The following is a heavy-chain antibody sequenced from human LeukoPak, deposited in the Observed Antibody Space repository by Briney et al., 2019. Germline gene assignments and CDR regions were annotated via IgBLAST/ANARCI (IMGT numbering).Heavy chain of an antibody. V-gene: IGHV3-9*01. D-gene: IGHD6-19*01. CDR3: AKSTAVAGNTFDY. CDR1: GYSFEEDE. Sequence: GRSMRLYYTASGYSFEEDERLCVRQAPGKGLEWVSGISWNSGSIGYADSVKGRFTISRDNAKNSLYLQMNSLRAEYTALYYCAKSTAVAGNTFDYWGQGTLVTVSS. CDR2: ISWNSGSI. J-gene: IGHJ4*02.